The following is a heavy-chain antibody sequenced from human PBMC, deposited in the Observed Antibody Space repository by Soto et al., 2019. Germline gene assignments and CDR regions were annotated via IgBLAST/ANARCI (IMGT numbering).Heavy chain of an antibody. CDR2: INHGGST. D-gene: IGHD2-2*01. V-gene: IGHV4-34*01. CDR3: AREGRDCSSTSCYGWWFDP. CDR1: GGSFSDYY. J-gene: IGHJ5*02. Sequence: QVQLQQWGAGLLNPSETLSLTCAVYGGSFSDYYWNWIRQPPGKGLEWIGEINHGGSTNYNPSLKSRFTISVDTSKNQFSLKLSSVTAADTAVYYCAREGRDCSSTSCYGWWFDPWGQGTLVTVSS.